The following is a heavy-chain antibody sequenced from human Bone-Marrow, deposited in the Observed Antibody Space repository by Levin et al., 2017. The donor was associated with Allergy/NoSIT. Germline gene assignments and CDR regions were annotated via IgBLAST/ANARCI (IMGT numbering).Heavy chain of an antibody. CDR1: GVSITSGNYY. CDR3: ARVQQYYYYCMDV. Sequence: SQTLSLTCTVSGVSITSGNYYWSWIRQPAGKGLEWIGHIYTSGNTNYNPFLKSRATSSVDTSKNQFSQKLRSVTAADTAVYYCARVQQYYYYCMDVWGKGASVTVSS. D-gene: IGHD2/OR15-2a*01. CDR2: IYTSGNT. V-gene: IGHV4-61*09. J-gene: IGHJ6*03.